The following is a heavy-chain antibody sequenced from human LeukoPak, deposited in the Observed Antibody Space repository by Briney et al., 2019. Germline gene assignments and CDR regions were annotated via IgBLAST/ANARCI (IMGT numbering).Heavy chain of an antibody. D-gene: IGHD1-26*01. CDR2: ISSSGSTI. V-gene: IGHV3-48*01. J-gene: IGHJ4*02. CDR1: GFSFSSYT. Sequence: GGSLRLSCAASGFSFSSYTMNWVRQAPGKGLEWVSKISSSGSTIYYADSVKGRFTVSRDNAKNTLYLQMNSLRAEDTAVYYCARGSSGSYGELYFDYWGQGTLVTVSS. CDR3: ARGSSGSYGELYFDY.